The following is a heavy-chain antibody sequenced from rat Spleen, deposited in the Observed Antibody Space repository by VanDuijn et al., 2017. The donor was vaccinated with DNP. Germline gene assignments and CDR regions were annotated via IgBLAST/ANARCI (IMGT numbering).Heavy chain of an antibody. CDR3: AKGPNYGGWSDYFDY. CDR2: INKDSSTI. CDR1: GFNFNDYW. V-gene: IGHV4-2*01. D-gene: IGHD1-11*01. J-gene: IGHJ2*01. Sequence: EVKLVESGGGLVQPGSSLKLSCAASGFNFNDYWMGWVRPAPGKGLEWIGQINKDSSTINYNPSFKEKITISRDNAQNTLYLQMSKLGSEDTTIYYCAKGPNYGGWSDYFDYWGQGVMVTVSS.